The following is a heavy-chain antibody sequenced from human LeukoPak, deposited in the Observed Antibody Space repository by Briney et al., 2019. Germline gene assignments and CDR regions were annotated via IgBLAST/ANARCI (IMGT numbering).Heavy chain of an antibody. D-gene: IGHD2-15*01. Sequence: SETLPLTCSVSGGSIGTDYWSWIRQPPGRRLEWIGYIYSRGSPTYNPALQSRVAMSVDTSKNQFSLTPSSVTAADTAVYYCARHVSWYSGGFELWGQGTMVTVSS. CDR2: IYSRGSP. CDR3: ARHVSWYSGGFEL. J-gene: IGHJ3*01. V-gene: IGHV4-4*09. CDR1: GGSIGTDY.